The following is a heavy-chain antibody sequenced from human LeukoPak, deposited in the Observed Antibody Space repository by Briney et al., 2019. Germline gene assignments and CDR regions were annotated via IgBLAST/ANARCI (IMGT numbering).Heavy chain of an antibody. CDR3: ARGFEERPTAD. J-gene: IGHJ4*02. CDR2: ISDSGST. V-gene: IGHV4-59*11. CDR1: GGSLSTHH. D-gene: IGHD4-17*01. Sequence: SETLSLTCVVSGGSLSTHHWSWIRQSPGRGLEWIGYISDSGSTNYNPSLKSRVTISVDTSKNQFSLMLSSVTAADTAVYYCARGFEERPTADWGQGTLVTVSS.